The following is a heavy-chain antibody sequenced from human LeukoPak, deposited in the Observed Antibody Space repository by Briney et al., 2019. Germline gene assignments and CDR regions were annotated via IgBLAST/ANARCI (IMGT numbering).Heavy chain of an antibody. D-gene: IGHD3-22*01. CDR3: ARSLYDSSGYQYEPWFDP. J-gene: IGHJ5*02. CDR2: IYYSGST. CDR1: GGSISSYY. V-gene: IGHV4-59*12. Sequence: SETLSLTCTVSGGSISSYYWSWIRQPPGKGLEWIGYIYYSGSTNYNPSLKSRVTISVDTSKNQFSLKLSSVTAADTAVYYCARSLYDSSGYQYEPWFDPWGRGTLVTVSS.